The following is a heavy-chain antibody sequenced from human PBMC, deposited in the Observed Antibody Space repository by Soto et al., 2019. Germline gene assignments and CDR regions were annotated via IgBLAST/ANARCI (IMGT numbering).Heavy chain of an antibody. V-gene: IGHV5-10-1*01. Sequence: GESLKISCKGSGYSFTSYWISWVRQMPGKGLEWMGRIDPSDSYTNYSPSFQGHVTISADKSISTAYLQWSSLKASDTAMYYCARRYYCSGGSCSFPYGMDVWGQGTMVTVSS. CDR2: IDPSDSYT. CDR3: ARRYYCSGGSCSFPYGMDV. D-gene: IGHD2-15*01. CDR1: GYSFTSYW. J-gene: IGHJ6*02.